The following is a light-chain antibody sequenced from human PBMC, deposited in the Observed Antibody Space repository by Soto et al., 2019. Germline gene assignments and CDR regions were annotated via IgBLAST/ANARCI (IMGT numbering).Light chain of an antibody. CDR1: SSDVGGYNY. CDR3: SSYTSSSTLV. CDR2: DVS. V-gene: IGLV2-14*03. Sequence: QSALTQPASVSGSPGQSITISCTGTSSDVGGYNYVSWYQHHPGEAPKLMIYDVSYRPSGVSNRFSGSKSGNTASLTISGLQAEDEADYYCSSYTSSSTLVFGGGTKLTVL. J-gene: IGLJ2*01.